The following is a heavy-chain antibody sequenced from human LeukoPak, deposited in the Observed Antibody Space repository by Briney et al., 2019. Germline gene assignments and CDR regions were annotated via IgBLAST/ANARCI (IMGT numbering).Heavy chain of an antibody. CDR2: ISSSSSYI. Sequence: GGSLRLSCAASGFTFDTYSMNWVRQAPGKGLEWVSSISSSSSYIYYADSVKGRFTISRDNAKKSLYLQMNSLRAEDTAVYYCARDLGGDTAYWGQGTLVTVSS. V-gene: IGHV3-21*04. CDR1: GFTFDTYS. D-gene: IGHD2-21*02. CDR3: ARDLGGDTAY. J-gene: IGHJ4*02.